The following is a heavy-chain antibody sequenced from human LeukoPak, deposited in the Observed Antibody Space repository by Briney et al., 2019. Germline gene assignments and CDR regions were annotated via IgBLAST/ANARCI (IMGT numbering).Heavy chain of an antibody. Sequence: PGGSLRLSCAASGFTLSSFWMHWVRQAPGKGLVWVSRINSDGSSTTYADSVKGRFTISRDNAKNTLYLQVNRLRAEDTGVYYCARIASHSSSWYDGGYWGQGTLVTVSS. CDR2: INSDGSST. V-gene: IGHV3-74*01. D-gene: IGHD6-13*01. CDR3: ARIASHSSSWYDGGY. J-gene: IGHJ4*02. CDR1: GFTLSSFW.